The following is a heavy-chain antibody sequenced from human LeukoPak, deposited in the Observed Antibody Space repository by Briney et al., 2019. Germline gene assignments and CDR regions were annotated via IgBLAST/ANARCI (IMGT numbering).Heavy chain of an antibody. J-gene: IGHJ4*02. Sequence: GESLKISCKGSGYSFANYWIGWVRQMPGKGLEWMGIIYPGDSDTRYSPSFQGQVTISADKSITTAYLQWSSLKASDTAMYYCTRGIEEAAVTKFDYWGQGTLVTVSS. D-gene: IGHD6-13*01. V-gene: IGHV5-51*01. CDR2: IYPGDSDT. CDR3: TRGIEEAAVTKFDY. CDR1: GYSFANYW.